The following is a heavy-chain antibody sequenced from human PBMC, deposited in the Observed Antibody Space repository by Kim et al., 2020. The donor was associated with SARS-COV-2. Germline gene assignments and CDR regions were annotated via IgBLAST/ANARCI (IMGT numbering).Heavy chain of an antibody. CDR2: ISGSGGNT. CDR1: GFTFSNYA. Sequence: GGSLRLSCAASGFTFSNYAMTWVRQAPGKGLEWVSGISGSGGNTYYADSVKGRFTISRDNSKNTLYLQMNSLGAEDTAVYYCAKDNDCSSTSCYGPILYYYYGMDVWGQGTTVTVSS. V-gene: IGHV3-23*01. D-gene: IGHD2-2*01. J-gene: IGHJ6*02. CDR3: AKDNDCSSTSCYGPILYYYYGMDV.